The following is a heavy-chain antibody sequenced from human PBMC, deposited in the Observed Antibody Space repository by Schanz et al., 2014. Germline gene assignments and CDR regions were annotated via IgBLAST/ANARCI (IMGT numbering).Heavy chain of an antibody. CDR1: GFIFGSSV. CDR2: ISGGGGTT. D-gene: IGHD3-10*01. Sequence: EVQLLESGGGLIQPGGSLRLSCAASGFIFGSSVMAWVRQAPGKGLEWVSAISGGGGTTYYTGSVKGRFTISRDNSKSTLYLQMNSLRAEDTAVYYCAKDGPGGSGSYSADGGMDVWGQGTTXTVSS. CDR3: AKDGPGGSGSYSADGGMDV. J-gene: IGHJ6*02. V-gene: IGHV3-23*01.